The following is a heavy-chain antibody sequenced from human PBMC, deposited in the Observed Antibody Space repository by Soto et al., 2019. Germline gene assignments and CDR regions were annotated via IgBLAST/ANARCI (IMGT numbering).Heavy chain of an antibody. Sequence: EVQLLESGGGLVQPGGSLRLSCTASGFTFSRHAMTWVRQAPGKGLEWVSGLSDSGGSIYYADSVKGRFTISRDNSMNTLYLQMNPVRAEDTAIFYCAKVSSSWYAGFFDPWGQGTLFTFSS. V-gene: IGHV3-23*01. CDR3: AKVSSSWYAGFFDP. CDR1: GFTFSRHA. CDR2: LSDSGGSI. D-gene: IGHD2-8*01. J-gene: IGHJ5*02.